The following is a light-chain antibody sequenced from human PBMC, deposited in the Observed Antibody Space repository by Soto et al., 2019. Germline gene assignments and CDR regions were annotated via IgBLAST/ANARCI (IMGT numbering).Light chain of an antibody. V-gene: IGLV4-69*01. CDR1: SGHSRNA. CDR2: VNNDGSH. Sequence: QSVLTQSPSASASLGASVKLTCTLSSGHSRNAIAWHQQLPQKGPRYLMKVNNDGSHTKGAGIPDRFSGSSSGAERYLIISRLQSDDEADYYCQTCETGPVIFGGGTQLTVL. J-gene: IGLJ2*01. CDR3: QTCETGPVI.